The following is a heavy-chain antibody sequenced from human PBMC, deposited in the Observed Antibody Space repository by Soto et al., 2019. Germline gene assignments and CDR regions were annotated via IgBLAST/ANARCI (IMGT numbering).Heavy chain of an antibody. CDR1: GGSISSGGYY. CDR2: IYYSGST. CDR3: ARDRSSIAAAGSFDY. Sequence: QVQLQESGPGLVKPSQTLSLTCTVSGGSISSGGYYWSWIRQHPGKGLEWIGYIYYSGSTYYNPSLKSRVTISVATSKNQFSLKLSSVTAADTAVYYCARDRSSIAAAGSFDYWGQGTLVTVSS. V-gene: IGHV4-31*03. J-gene: IGHJ4*02. D-gene: IGHD6-13*01.